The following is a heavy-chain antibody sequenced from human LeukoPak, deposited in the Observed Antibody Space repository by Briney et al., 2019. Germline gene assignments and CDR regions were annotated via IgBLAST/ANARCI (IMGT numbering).Heavy chain of an antibody. CDR3: ARDRHLTGSYFGFDY. Sequence: ASVTVSCTASGYTFTNYFIHWVRQAPGHGLEWMGIINPSGGSTTYAQKFQGRVTMTRDTSTSTVYMELSSLRSEDTAVYYCARDRHLTGSYFGFDYWGQGTLVTVSS. D-gene: IGHD1-26*01. CDR2: INPSGGST. CDR1: GYTFTNYF. J-gene: IGHJ4*02. V-gene: IGHV1-46*01.